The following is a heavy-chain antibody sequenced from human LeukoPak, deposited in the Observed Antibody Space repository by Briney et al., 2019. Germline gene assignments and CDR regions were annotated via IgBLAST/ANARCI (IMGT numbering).Heavy chain of an antibody. CDR3: ARDSPGENYFDY. D-gene: IGHD3-10*01. V-gene: IGHV3-30-3*01. CDR2: ISYDGSNK. Sequence: GRSLRLSCAASGFTFSSYAMHWVRQAPGKGLEWVAVISYDGSNKYYADSVKGRFTISRDNSKNTQYLQMNSLRAEDTAVYYCARDSPGENYFDYWGQGTLVTVSS. CDR1: GFTFSSYA. J-gene: IGHJ4*02.